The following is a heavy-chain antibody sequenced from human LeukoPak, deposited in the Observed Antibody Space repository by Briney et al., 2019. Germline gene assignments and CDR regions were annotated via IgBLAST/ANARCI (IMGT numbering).Heavy chain of an antibody. J-gene: IGHJ5*02. CDR3: ASGQGWFDP. Sequence: PSETLSLTCAVYGGSFSGYYWSWIRQPPGKGLEWIGEINHGGSTNYNPSLKSRVTISVDTSKNQFSLKLSSVTAADTAVYYCASGQGWFDPWGQGTLVTVSS. V-gene: IGHV4-34*01. CDR2: INHGGST. CDR1: GGSFSGYY.